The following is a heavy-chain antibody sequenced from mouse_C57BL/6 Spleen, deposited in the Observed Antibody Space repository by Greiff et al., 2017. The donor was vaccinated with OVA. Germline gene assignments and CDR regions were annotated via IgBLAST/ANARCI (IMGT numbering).Heavy chain of an antibody. J-gene: IGHJ2*01. CDR3: AGGDGYDHYFDY. CDR1: GFNIKDYY. V-gene: IGHV14-2*01. Sequence: EVKLMESGAELVKPGASVKLSCTASGFNIKDYYMHWVKQRTEQGLEWIGRIDPEDGETKYAPKFQGKATITADTSSNTAYLQLSSLTSEDTAVYYCAGGDGYDHYFDYWGQGTTLTVSS. D-gene: IGHD2-2*01. CDR2: IDPEDGET.